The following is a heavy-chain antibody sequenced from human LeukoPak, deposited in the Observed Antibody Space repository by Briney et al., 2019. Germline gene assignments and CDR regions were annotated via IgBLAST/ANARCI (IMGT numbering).Heavy chain of an antibody. D-gene: IGHD3-3*01. V-gene: IGHV1-18*01. CDR2: ISPYTGNT. CDR3: ARDESTAVGGVLIRY. J-gene: IGHJ4*02. CDR1: GYTFTSYG. Sequence: GASVKVSCKASGYTFTSYGISWVRQAPGQGLEWMGWISPYTGNTNSARKVQGRVTMTTDTSTSTVYMESRSLRSDDTAVYYCARDESTAVGGVLIRYWGQGTLVTVSS.